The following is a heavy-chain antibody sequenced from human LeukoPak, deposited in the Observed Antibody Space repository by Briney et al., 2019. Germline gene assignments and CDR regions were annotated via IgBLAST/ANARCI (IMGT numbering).Heavy chain of an antibody. CDR1: GGSISDTNHY. CDR2: IDYRGNT. V-gene: IGHV4-39*07. D-gene: IGHD3-9*01. J-gene: IGHJ1*01. Sequence: SETLSLTCSVSGGSISDTNHYWGWIRQPPGKVLEWIASIDYRGNTFQKPSLKSRVTISVDTSKSHFSLQLSSVTAADTAVYYCASSSQEYYDILTGFHDWGQGTLVVVSS. CDR3: ASSSQEYYDILTGFHD.